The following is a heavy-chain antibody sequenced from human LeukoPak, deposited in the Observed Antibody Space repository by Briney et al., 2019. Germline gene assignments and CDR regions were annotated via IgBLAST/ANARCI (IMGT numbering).Heavy chain of an antibody. Sequence: ASVKVSCKASGYTVTGYYIHWVRQAPGQGLEWMGWINPNSGGTNYAQKFQGRVTMTRDTSISTAYMELSRLRSDDTAVYYCARIGGSYAAKGWFDPWGQGTLVTVSS. V-gene: IGHV1-2*02. J-gene: IGHJ5*02. CDR1: GYTVTGYY. CDR3: ARIGGSYAAKGWFDP. CDR2: INPNSGGT. D-gene: IGHD1-26*01.